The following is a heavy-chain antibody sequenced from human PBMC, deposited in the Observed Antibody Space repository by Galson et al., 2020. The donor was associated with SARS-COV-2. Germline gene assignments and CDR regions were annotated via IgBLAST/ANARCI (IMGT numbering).Heavy chain of an antibody. V-gene: IGHV1-2*06. CDR3: ARDYYGRGYYMDV. Sequence: ASVKVSCRASGYTLTEYYVHWVRQAPGQGLEWMGRINPNSGTTDYAQKFQGRLTVTRDTSVSTAYMELSRLRSDDTALYYCARDYYGRGYYMDVWGKGTTVTVSS. CDR2: INPNSGTT. CDR1: GYTLTEYY. D-gene: IGHD3-10*02. J-gene: IGHJ6*03.